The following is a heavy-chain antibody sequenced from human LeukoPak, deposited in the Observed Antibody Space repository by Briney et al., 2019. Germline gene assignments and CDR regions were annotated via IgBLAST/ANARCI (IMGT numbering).Heavy chain of an antibody. CDR2: IYSSGST. J-gene: IGHJ4*02. D-gene: IGHD4-23*01. Sequence: SETLSLTCTVSGGSISSLYWSWIRQPAGKGLEWIGRIYSSGSTNYNPSLKSRVTMSVDTSKNQFSLKLSSVTAADTAVYYCARDNRSGGNPAFDHWGQGTLVTVSS. CDR1: GGSISSLY. V-gene: IGHV4-4*07. CDR3: ARDNRSGGNPAFDH.